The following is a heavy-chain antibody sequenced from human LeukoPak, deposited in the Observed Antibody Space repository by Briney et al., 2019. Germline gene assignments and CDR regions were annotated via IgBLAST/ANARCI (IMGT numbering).Heavy chain of an antibody. CDR3: ARGRYLLVGVRGVTPFDI. D-gene: IGHD3-10*01. Sequence: ASVKVSCKASGYTFTGHYMHWVRQAPGQGLEWMGWINPNSGGTNYAQKFQGRVTMTRDTSISTAYMELSRLRSDDTAVYYCARGRYLLVGVRGVTPFDIWGQGTMVTVSS. J-gene: IGHJ3*02. CDR1: GYTFTGHY. V-gene: IGHV1-2*02. CDR2: INPNSGGT.